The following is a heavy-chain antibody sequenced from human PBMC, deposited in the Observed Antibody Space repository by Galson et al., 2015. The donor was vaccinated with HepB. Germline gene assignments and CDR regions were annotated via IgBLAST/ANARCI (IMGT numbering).Heavy chain of an antibody. CDR1: GFTFNSYS. CDR2: ISSSSSTI. Sequence: SLRLSCAASGFTFNSYSMNWVRQAPGKGLEWVSYISSSSSTIYYADSVKGRFTISRDNAKNSLYLQMNSLRAEDTAVYYCARDNSDYYYYYYYMDVWGKATAAPVSS. J-gene: IGHJ6*03. V-gene: IGHV3-48*01. D-gene: IGHD4-23*01. CDR3: ARDNSDYYYYYYYMDV.